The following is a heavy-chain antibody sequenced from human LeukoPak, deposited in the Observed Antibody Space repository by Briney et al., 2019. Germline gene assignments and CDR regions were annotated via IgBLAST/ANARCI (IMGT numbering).Heavy chain of an antibody. V-gene: IGHV4-30-4*01. CDR1: GGSISSGDYY. CDR2: IYYSGST. Sequence: PSETLSLTCTVSGGSISSGDYYWSWIRQPPGKGLEWIGYIYYSGSTYYNPSLKSRVTISVDTSKNQFSLKLSSVTAADTAVYYCAGPLGYCSGGSCYDEYFQHWGQGTLVTVSS. J-gene: IGHJ1*01. D-gene: IGHD2-15*01. CDR3: AGPLGYCSGGSCYDEYFQH.